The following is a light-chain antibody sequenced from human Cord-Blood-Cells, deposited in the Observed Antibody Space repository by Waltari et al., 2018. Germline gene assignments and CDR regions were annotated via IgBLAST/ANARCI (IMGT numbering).Light chain of an antibody. CDR2: GAA. CDR3: QQYNNWPPFT. J-gene: IGKJ3*01. V-gene: IGKV3-15*01. CDR1: QSVSSN. Sequence: DIVMTQPPATPPVSPGDRATLSCSASQSVSSNLAWYQQKPGQAPRLLIYGAATRATGIPARFSGSRSGTEFTLTISSLQSEDFAVYYCQQYNNWPPFTFGPGTKVDIK.